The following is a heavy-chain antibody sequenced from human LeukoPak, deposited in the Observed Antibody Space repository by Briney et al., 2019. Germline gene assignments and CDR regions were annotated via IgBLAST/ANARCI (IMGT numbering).Heavy chain of an antibody. CDR2: IRYDGSNK. D-gene: IGHD3-3*01. J-gene: IGHJ3*02. CDR3: ANDYDFWSGYTDAFGI. Sequence: GGSLRLSCAASGSTFSSYGMHWVRQAPGKGLEWVAFIRYDGSNKYYADSVKGRFTISRDNSKNTLYLQMNSLRAEDTAVYYCANDYDFWSGYTDAFGIWGQGTMVTVSS. V-gene: IGHV3-30*02. CDR1: GSTFSSYG.